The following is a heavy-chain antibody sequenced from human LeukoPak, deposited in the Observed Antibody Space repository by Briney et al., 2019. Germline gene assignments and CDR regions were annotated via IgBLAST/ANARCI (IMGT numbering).Heavy chain of an antibody. Sequence: PGGSLRLSCAASGFTFTNYCMHWVRQVRGKGVVWVSRIHPDWVTISYADCEKRRFTVSRHNARNAVSVQMRSLRAEDTSVYYCARSTYEVAADVWGGGTTVRVSS. CDR3: ARSTYEVAADV. V-gene: IGHV3-74*01. CDR1: GFTFTNYC. J-gene: IGHJ6*04. CDR2: IHPDWVTI. D-gene: IGHD2-15*01.